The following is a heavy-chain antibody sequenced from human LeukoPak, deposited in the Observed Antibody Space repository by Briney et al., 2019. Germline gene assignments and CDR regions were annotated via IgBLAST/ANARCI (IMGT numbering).Heavy chain of an antibody. CDR1: GFTFSSYE. CDR3: ARVGASYYYGSGSDFDY. D-gene: IGHD3-10*01. Sequence: GGSLRLSCAASGFTFSSYEMNWVRQAPGKGLEWVSYISSSGSTIYYADSVKGRFTISRDNAKNSLYLQMNSLRAEDTAVYYCARVGASYYYGSGSDFDYWGQGTLVTVSS. J-gene: IGHJ4*02. V-gene: IGHV3-48*03. CDR2: ISSSGSTI.